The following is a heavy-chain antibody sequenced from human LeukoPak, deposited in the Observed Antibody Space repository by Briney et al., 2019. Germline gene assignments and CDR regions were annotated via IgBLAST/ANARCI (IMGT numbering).Heavy chain of an antibody. V-gene: IGHV5-51*01. Sequence: GESLKISCKGSGYSFTSYWIGWVRQMPGKGLEWMGIIYPGDSDARYSPSFQGQVTISADKSISTAYLQWSSLKASDTAMYYCARRDCSGGSCYRGRAFDIWGQGTMVTVCS. CDR3: ARRDCSGGSCYRGRAFDI. J-gene: IGHJ3*02. D-gene: IGHD2-15*01. CDR1: GYSFTSYW. CDR2: IYPGDSDA.